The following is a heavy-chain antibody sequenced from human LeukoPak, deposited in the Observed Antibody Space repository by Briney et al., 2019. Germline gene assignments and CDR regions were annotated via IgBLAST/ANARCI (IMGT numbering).Heavy chain of an antibody. V-gene: IGHV5-51*01. CDR2: IYPGDSDT. CDR3: ARKRGFGKTEKSPGYFDY. Sequence: GESLKISCKGSGYTFTSYWIGWVRQMPGKGLEWMGVIYPGDSDTRYSPSFQGQVTISADKSISTAYLQWSSLKASDTAMYYCARKRGFGKTEKSPGYFDYWGQGTLVTVSS. J-gene: IGHJ4*02. D-gene: IGHD1-1*01. CDR1: GYTFTSYW.